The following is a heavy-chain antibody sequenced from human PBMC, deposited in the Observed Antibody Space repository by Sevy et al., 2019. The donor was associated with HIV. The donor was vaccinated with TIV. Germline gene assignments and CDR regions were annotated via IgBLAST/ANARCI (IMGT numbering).Heavy chain of an antibody. Sequence: SETLSLTCTVSGDSITSYYWAWIRQPPGKGLEWIGNVHNGGSTNYNPSLKSRLTISVDTTNNQFSLKLGSVTVADTAVYFCARPHTSGWTRFEHWGHGILVTVSS. CDR1: GDSITSYY. J-gene: IGHJ4*01. CDR2: VHNGGST. V-gene: IGHV4-59*01. CDR3: ARPHTSGWTRFEH. D-gene: IGHD6-19*01.